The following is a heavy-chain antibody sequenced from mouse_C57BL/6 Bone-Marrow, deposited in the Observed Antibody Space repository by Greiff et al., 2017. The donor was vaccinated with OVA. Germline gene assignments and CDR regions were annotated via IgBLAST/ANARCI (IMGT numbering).Heavy chain of an antibody. CDR1: GFTFSSYG. V-gene: IGHV5-6*02. CDR3: ARRWLLRGGYFDY. CDR2: ISSGGSYT. D-gene: IGHD2-3*01. J-gene: IGHJ2*01. Sequence: EVKLVESGGDLVKPGGSLKLSCAASGFTFSSYGMSWVRQTPDKRLEWVATISSGGSYTYYPDSVKGRFTISRDNAKNTLYLQMSSLKSEDTAMYYCARRWLLRGGYFDYWGQGTTLTVSS.